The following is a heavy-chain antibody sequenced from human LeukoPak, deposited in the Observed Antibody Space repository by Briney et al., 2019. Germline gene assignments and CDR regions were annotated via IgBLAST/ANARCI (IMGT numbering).Heavy chain of an antibody. Sequence: SETLSLTCTVSGGSISSYYWSWIRQPPGKGLEWIGYIYDSGNTNYNPSLKSRVTISVDTSKNQFSLKLSSVTAADTAVYYCARVFRGGGGGWPDYWGQGTLVTVSS. CDR2: IYDSGNT. CDR1: GGSISSYY. V-gene: IGHV4-59*01. CDR3: ARVFRGGGGGWPDY. D-gene: IGHD6-19*01. J-gene: IGHJ4*02.